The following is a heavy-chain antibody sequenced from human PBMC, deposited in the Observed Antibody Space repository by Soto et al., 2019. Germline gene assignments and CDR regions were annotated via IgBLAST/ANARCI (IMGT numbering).Heavy chain of an antibody. D-gene: IGHD3-10*01. V-gene: IGHV4-59*12. J-gene: IGHJ6*02. CDR2: IHYSGKT. CDR3: ARDHLTGPLWFGEDYHGMDV. Sequence: PSETLSLTCSFSGGTIITYHWSWIRQPPGKGLEWIGYIHYSGKTDYNSSLKSRVTISVDTSKNQFSLNLSSVTAADTAVYYCARDHLTGPLWFGEDYHGMDVWGQGTTVTVS. CDR1: GGTIITYH.